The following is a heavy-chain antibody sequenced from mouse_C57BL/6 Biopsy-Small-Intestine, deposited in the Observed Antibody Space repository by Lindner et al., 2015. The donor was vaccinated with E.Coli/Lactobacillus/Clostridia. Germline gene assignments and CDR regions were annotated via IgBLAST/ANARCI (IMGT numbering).Heavy chain of an antibody. CDR3: ARRYGNSYYFDY. CDR1: GYTFTGYW. D-gene: IGHD2-1*01. CDR2: ILPGSGTT. V-gene: IGHV1-9*01. Sequence: VQLQRSGAELMKPGASVKLSCKATGYTFTGYWIEWVEQRPGHGLEWIGEILPGSGTTNYKEKFKGKATFTADSSSNTAYMQLSSLTTEDSAIYYCARRYGNSYYFDYWGQGTTLTVSS. J-gene: IGHJ2*01.